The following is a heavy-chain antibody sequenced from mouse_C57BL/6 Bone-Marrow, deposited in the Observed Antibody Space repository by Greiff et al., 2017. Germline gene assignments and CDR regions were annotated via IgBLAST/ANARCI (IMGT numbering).Heavy chain of an antibody. J-gene: IGHJ4*01. CDR3: ARGSWYYAMDY. CDR2: INPSDSYT. Sequence: VQLQQPGAELVKPGASVKLSCKASGYTFTSYWMQWVKQRPGQGLEWIGEINPSDSYTNYNQKSKGKATLTVDTSSSTAYMQLSSLTSEDSAVYYCARGSWYYAMDYWGQGTSVTVSS. CDR1: GYTFTSYW. V-gene: IGHV1-50*01.